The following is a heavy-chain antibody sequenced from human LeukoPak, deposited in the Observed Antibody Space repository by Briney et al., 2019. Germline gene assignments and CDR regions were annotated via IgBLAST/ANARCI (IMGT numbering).Heavy chain of an antibody. Sequence: SQTLSLTCTVSGGSISSGGYYWSWIRQHPGKGLEWIGYIDYSGSTYYNPSLKSRLTMSVDTSKNQFSLKLTSVTAADTAVYYCARRFSTGPFDYWGQGILVTVSS. D-gene: IGHD2-2*01. CDR2: IDYSGST. CDR1: GGSISSGGYY. CDR3: ARRFSTGPFDY. J-gene: IGHJ4*02. V-gene: IGHV4-31*03.